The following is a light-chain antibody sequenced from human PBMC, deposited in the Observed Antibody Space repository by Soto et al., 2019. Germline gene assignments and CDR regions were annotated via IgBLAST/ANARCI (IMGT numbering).Light chain of an antibody. CDR3: QSYDSSLSSYV. CDR1: TSNIGAGYD. Sequence: QSVLTQPPSVSGAPGPRVTITCTGRTSNIGAGYDVHWYQHLPGTAPKLLIYGNTNRPSGVPDRFSGSKSGTSASLAITGLQAEDEADYYCQSYDSSLSSYVFGTGTKLTVL. J-gene: IGLJ1*01. V-gene: IGLV1-40*01. CDR2: GNT.